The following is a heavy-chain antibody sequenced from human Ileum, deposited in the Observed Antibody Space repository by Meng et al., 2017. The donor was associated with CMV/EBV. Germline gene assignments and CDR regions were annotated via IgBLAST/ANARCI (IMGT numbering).Heavy chain of an antibody. CDR2: ISTSGGNT. J-gene: IGHJ4*02. CDR1: GFTFSSYA. V-gene: IGHV3-23*01. CDR3: ARYYCSDRCYHFDY. D-gene: IGHD2-15*01. Sequence: GGSLRLSCAASGFTFSSYAMSWVRQAPGKGLEWVSVISTSGGNTYYADSVKGRFTVSRDNSKNTVHLQMNTLRAEDTAVYYCARYYCSDRCYHFDYWGQGTMVTVSS.